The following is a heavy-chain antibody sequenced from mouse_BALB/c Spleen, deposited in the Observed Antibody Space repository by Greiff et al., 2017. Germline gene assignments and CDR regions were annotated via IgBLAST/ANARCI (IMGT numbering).Heavy chain of an antibody. V-gene: IGHV5-15*02. CDR1: GFTFSDYG. Sequence: EVQLVESGGGLVQPGGSRKLSCAASGFTFSDYGMAWVRQAPGKGPEWVAFISNLAYSIYYADTVTGRFTISRENAKNTLYLEMSSLRSEDTAMYYGARVYDGYYVAWFAYWGQGTLVTVSA. CDR3: ARVYDGYYVAWFAY. D-gene: IGHD2-3*01. J-gene: IGHJ3*01. CDR2: ISNLAYSI.